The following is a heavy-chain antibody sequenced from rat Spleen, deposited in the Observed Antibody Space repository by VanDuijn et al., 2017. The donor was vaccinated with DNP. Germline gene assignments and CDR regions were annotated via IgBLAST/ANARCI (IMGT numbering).Heavy chain of an antibody. V-gene: IGHV6-6*01. D-gene: IGHD5-1*01. Sequence: EVQVLESGGGLVQPGNSLKLSCATSGFTFSTAWMYWYRQFPEKRLEWVARIKAKSNNYATDYIESVKGRFTISRDDSKSSIYLQMNSLKEEDTAIYYCSTSGSPYWGQGVMVTVSS. CDR1: GFTFSTAW. CDR3: STSGSPY. CDR2: IKAKSNNYAT. J-gene: IGHJ2*01.